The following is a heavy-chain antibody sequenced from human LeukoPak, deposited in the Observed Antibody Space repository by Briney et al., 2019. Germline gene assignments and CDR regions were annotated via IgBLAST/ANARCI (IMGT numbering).Heavy chain of an antibody. V-gene: IGHV4-39*01. CDR2: IYHSGGT. CDR3: SGLPFYDDDDIY. CDR1: GGSFSSGSYY. J-gene: IGHJ4*02. Sequence: SETLSLTCTVSGGSFSSGSYYWGWIRQPPGKGLEWSVYIYHSGGTCFNPSLKSRVPISVYTPKNHFSLKRTSVHPAAPPSYSCSGLPFYDDDDIYWGQGALVTASS. D-gene: IGHD3-16*01.